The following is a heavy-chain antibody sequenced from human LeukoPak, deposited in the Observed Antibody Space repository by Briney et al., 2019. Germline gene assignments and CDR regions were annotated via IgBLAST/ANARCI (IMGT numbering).Heavy chain of an antibody. Sequence: TSETLSLTCTVSGGSISSYYWSWIRQPPGKGLEWIGYIYHSGSTKYNPSLKSRVTISVDTSKNQFSLKLSSVTAADTAVYYCARVRVVPAARYAFDIWGQGTMVTVSS. CDR3: ARVRVVPAARYAFDI. V-gene: IGHV4-59*01. D-gene: IGHD2-2*01. CDR1: GGSISSYY. CDR2: IYHSGST. J-gene: IGHJ3*02.